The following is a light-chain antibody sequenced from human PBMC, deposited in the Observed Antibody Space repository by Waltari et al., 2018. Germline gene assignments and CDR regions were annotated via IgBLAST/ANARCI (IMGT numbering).Light chain of an antibody. CDR1: SLRTSY. CDR3: SSRNGRANQVV. CDR2: GKD. V-gene: IGLV3-19*01. J-gene: IGLJ3*02. Sequence: SSELTQDPAVSVALGQTVRFTCQGDSLRTSYASWYQLKPGQAPVLFMYGKDKRPSGIPDRISGYSSGTTSSLTITGAQAEDEADYYCSSRNGRANQVVFAGGTKVTVL.